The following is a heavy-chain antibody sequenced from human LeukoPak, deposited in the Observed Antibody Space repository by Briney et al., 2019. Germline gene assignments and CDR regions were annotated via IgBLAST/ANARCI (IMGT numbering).Heavy chain of an antibody. D-gene: IGHD6-19*01. CDR2: IWFDGSNR. Sequence: PGGSLRRSCAASGFTFSSYGMHWVRQAPGKGLEWVAVIWFDGSNRYYADSVKGRFTIYRDNSKNTLTLQMNSLRDEDTAVYYCARDRYSSGWFGAFDVWGQGTMVTVS. CDR3: ARDRYSSGWFGAFDV. CDR1: GFTFSSYG. V-gene: IGHV3-33*01. J-gene: IGHJ3*01.